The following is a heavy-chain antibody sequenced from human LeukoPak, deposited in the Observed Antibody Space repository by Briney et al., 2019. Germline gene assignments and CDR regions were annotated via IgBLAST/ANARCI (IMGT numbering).Heavy chain of an antibody. CDR1: GYTFTSYD. CDR3: AKPADDFWSGYYTGWVDS. CDR2: MNPNSGDT. V-gene: IGHV1-8*01. J-gene: IGHJ4*02. Sequence: GSVKVSCKASGYTFTSYDINWVRQATGQGLEWMGWMNPNSGDTGYAQTFQGRVTMTRNTSISTVYMELSSLRSEDTAVYYCAKPADDFWSGYYTGWVDSWGQGTLVTVSS. D-gene: IGHD3-3*01.